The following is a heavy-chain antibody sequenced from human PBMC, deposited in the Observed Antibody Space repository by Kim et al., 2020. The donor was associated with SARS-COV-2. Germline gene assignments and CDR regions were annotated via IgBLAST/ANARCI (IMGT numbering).Heavy chain of an antibody. CDR1: GFTFSSYA. Sequence: GGSLRLSCAASGFTFSSYAMSWVRQAPGKGLEWVSAISGSGGSTYYADSVKGRFTISRDNSKNTLYLQMNSLRAEDTAVYHCAKDGAYYDILTGYWGQGTLVTVSS. CDR3: AKDGAYYDILTGY. V-gene: IGHV3-23*01. CDR2: ISGSGGST. J-gene: IGHJ4*02. D-gene: IGHD3-9*01.